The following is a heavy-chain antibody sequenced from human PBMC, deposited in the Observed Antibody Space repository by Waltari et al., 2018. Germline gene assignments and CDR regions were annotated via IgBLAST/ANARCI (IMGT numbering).Heavy chain of an antibody. CDR1: GYSISSGYY. Sequence: QVQLQESGPGLVTHSETLSLTCPVSGYSISSGYYWGWLRPPPGKGLGWIGSIYHSGSTYYNPSLKSRVTISVDTSKNQFSLKLSSVTAADTAVYYCAREYSSSSDYWGQGTLVTVSS. CDR3: AREYSSSSDY. J-gene: IGHJ4*02. D-gene: IGHD6-6*01. CDR2: IYHSGST. V-gene: IGHV4-38-2*02.